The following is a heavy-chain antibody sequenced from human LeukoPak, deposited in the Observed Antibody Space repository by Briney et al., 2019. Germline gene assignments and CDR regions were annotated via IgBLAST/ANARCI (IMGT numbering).Heavy chain of an antibody. CDR2: TWGDGSTK. CDR1: GFTFSSYG. J-gene: IGHJ4*02. Sequence: PGGSLRLSCAASGFTFSSYGMHWVRQAPGKGLEWVAVTWGDGSTKYYADSVKGRFTISRDNSENTLYLQMSSLRVEDTAVYYSVRDSGGHPFDYWGQGTLVTVSS. V-gene: IGHV3-33*01. D-gene: IGHD3-10*01. CDR3: VRDSGGHPFDY.